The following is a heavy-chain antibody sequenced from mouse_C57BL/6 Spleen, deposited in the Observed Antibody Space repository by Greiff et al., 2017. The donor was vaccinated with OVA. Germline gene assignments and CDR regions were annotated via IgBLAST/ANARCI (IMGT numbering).Heavy chain of an antibody. V-gene: IGHV1-59*01. CDR1: GYTFTSYW. J-gene: IGHJ2*01. CDR3: AREGGKRDYFDY. D-gene: IGHD2-1*01. Sequence: QVQLQQPGAELVRPGTSVKLSCKASGYTFTSYWMHWVKQRPGQGLEWIGVIDPSDSYTNYNQKFKGKATLTVDTSSSTAYMQLSSLTFEDSAVYYCAREGGKRDYFDYWGQGTTLTVSS. CDR2: IDPSDSYT.